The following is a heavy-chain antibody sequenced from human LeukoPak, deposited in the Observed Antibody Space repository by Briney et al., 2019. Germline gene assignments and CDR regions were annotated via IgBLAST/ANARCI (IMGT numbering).Heavy chain of an antibody. CDR3: ARAPAGCGGTCSFDY. J-gene: IGHJ4*02. D-gene: IGHD2-15*01. CDR1: VASMSNSF. V-gene: IGHV4-4*07. CDR2: IYSSGRT. Sequence: SETLSLTCTVSVASMSNSFCSWIRQPARKGLEWIVRIYSSGRTTYNPSLKSRVTLSIDTSNKQFSLKLTSVTAADTALYYCARAPAGCGGTCSFDYWGQGTLVTVSS.